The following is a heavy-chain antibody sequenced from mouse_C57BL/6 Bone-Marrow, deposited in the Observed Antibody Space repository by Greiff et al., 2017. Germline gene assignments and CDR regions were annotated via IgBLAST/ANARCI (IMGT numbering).Heavy chain of an antibody. J-gene: IGHJ2*01. CDR2: INPSSGYT. CDR1: GYTFPSYW. V-gene: IGHV1-7*01. Sequence: QVQLKQSGAELAKPGASVKLSCKASGYTFPSYWMHWVKQRPGQGLEWIGYINPSSGYTKYNQKFKDKATLTADKSSSTAYMQLSSLTYDDSAVYYCAREDYDYLDYWGQGTTLTVSS. CDR3: AREDYDYLDY. D-gene: IGHD2-4*01.